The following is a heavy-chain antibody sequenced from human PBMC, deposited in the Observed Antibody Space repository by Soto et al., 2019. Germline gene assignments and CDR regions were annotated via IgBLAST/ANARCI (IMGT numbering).Heavy chain of an antibody. CDR1: GFTFRSYG. D-gene: IGHD3-22*01. CDR3: ARDGYYYDSSGYAFDI. V-gene: IGHV3-33*01. J-gene: IGHJ3*02. Sequence: LRLSCAASGFTFRSYGMHWVRQAPGKGLEWVAVIWYDGSNKYYADSVKGRFTISRDNSKNTLYLQMNSLGAEDTAVYYCARDGYYYDSSGYAFDIWGQGTMVTVSS. CDR2: IWYDGSNK.